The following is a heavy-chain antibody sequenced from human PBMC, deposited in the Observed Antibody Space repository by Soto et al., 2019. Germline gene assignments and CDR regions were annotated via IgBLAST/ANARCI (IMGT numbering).Heavy chain of an antibody. CDR2: INPSGGST. J-gene: IGHJ6*02. Sequence: GASVKVSCKASGYTFTSYYMHWVRQAPGQGLEWMGIINPSGGSTSYAQKFQGRVTMTRDTSTSTVYMELSSLRSEDTAVYYCARAPPDSSGYYQHYYYGMDVWGQGTTVTVSS. V-gene: IGHV1-46*01. CDR1: GYTFTSYY. D-gene: IGHD3-22*01. CDR3: ARAPPDSSGYYQHYYYGMDV.